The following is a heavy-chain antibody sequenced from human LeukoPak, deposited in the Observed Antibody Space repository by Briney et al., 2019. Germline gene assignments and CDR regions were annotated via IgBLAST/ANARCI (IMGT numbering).Heavy chain of an antibody. Sequence: ASVKVPCKASGYTFTSYGISWVRQAPGQGLEWMGWISAYNGNTNYAQKLQGRVTMTTDTSTSTAYMELRSLRSDDTAVYYCARGRSGYDNYYYYGMDVWGKGTTVTVSS. J-gene: IGHJ6*04. D-gene: IGHD5-12*01. V-gene: IGHV1-18*04. CDR1: GYTFTSYG. CDR2: ISAYNGNT. CDR3: ARGRSGYDNYYYYGMDV.